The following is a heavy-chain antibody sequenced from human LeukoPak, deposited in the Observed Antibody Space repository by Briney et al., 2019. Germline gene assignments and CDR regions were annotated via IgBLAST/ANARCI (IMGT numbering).Heavy chain of an antibody. CDR1: RGTFSSYA. V-gene: IGHV1-69*13. Sequence: SVKVSCKASRGTFSSYAICWVRQAPGRGLEWMGGIIPSFGTANYAQKFQGRVTITADESTGTAYMELSSLRSEDTAVYYCAAVKRGEYSYGSPYYYYYYMDVWGKGTTVTISS. D-gene: IGHD5-18*01. J-gene: IGHJ6*03. CDR3: AAVKRGEYSYGSPYYYYYYMDV. CDR2: IIPSFGTA.